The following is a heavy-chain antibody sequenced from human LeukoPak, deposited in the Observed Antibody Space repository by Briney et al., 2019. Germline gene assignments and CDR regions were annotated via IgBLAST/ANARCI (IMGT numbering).Heavy chain of an antibody. CDR1: GGSISSYY. V-gene: IGHV4-59*01. J-gene: IGHJ3*02. D-gene: IGHD5-24*01. CDR2: IYYSGST. CDR3: ARGRDGYNDAFDI. Sequence: PSETLSLTCTVSGGSISSYYWSWIRQPPGKGLEWIGYIYYSGSTNYNPSLKSRVTISVDTSKNQFSLKLSSVTAADTAVYYCARGRDGYNDAFDIWGQGTMVTVSS.